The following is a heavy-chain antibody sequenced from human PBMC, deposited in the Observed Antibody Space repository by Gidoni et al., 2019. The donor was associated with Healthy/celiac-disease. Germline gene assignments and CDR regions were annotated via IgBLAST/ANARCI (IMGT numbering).Heavy chain of an antibody. CDR3: ARTQGTYYDFWSGYPFDY. Sequence: QVQLVESGGGVVQPGRSLRLSCAASGFTLSSYAMHWVRQAPGKGLEWVAVISYDGSNTYYADSVKGRFTISRDNSKNTLYLQMNSLRAEDTAVYYCARTQGTYYDFWSGYPFDYWGQGTLVTVSS. D-gene: IGHD3-3*01. CDR2: ISYDGSNT. J-gene: IGHJ4*02. CDR1: GFTLSSYA. V-gene: IGHV3-30*04.